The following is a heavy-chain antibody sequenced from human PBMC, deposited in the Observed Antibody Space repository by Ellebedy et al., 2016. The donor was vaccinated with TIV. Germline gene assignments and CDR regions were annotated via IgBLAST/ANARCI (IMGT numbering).Heavy chain of an antibody. Sequence: GGSLRLXXAASGFTFSSYSMNWVRQAPGKGLEWVSSISSSSSYIYYADSVKGRFTISRDNAKNSLYLQMNSLRAEDTAVYYCAVAGGDAFDIWGQGTMVTVSS. CDR3: AVAGGDAFDI. CDR2: ISSSSSYI. J-gene: IGHJ3*02. CDR1: GFTFSSYS. V-gene: IGHV3-21*01. D-gene: IGHD2-15*01.